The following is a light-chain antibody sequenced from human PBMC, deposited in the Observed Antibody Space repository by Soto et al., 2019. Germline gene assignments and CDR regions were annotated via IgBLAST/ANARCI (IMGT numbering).Light chain of an antibody. CDR2: GNN. CDR1: SSNIGAGYD. J-gene: IGLJ1*01. CDR3: QSYDNSLTYV. V-gene: IGLV1-40*01. Sequence: QSVLTQPPSVSGAPGQSITISCTGSSSNIGAGYDVHWYQQLPGTAPKLLIYGNNNRASGVPDRFSGSKSGTSASLAITGIQAEDEADYYCQSYDNSLTYVFGTGTKLTVL.